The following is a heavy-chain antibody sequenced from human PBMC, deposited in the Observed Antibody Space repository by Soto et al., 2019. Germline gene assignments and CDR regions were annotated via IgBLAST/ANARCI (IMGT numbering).Heavy chain of an antibody. CDR3: ARVDIVVGYYYGMDV. J-gene: IGHJ6*02. Sequence: SVKVSCKASGGTFSSYAISWVRQAPGQGLEWMGGIIPIFGTANYAQKSQGRVTITADESTSTAYMELSSLRSEDTAVYYCARVDIVVGYYYGMDVWGQGTTVTVSS. V-gene: IGHV1-69*13. CDR2: IIPIFGTA. D-gene: IGHD2-2*03. CDR1: GGTFSSYA.